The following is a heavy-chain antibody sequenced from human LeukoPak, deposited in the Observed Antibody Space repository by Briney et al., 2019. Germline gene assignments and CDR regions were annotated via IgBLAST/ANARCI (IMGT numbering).Heavy chain of an antibody. CDR3: ATGGGSYSDPNY. CDR2: ISGSGGST. Sequence: QPGGSLRLSCAASGFTFSSYAMSWVRQAPGKGLEWVSAISGSGGSTYYADSVKGRFTISRDNSKNTLYLQMNSLRAEDTAVYYCATGGGSYSDPNYWGQGTLVTVSS. CDR1: GFTFSSYA. D-gene: IGHD1-26*01. V-gene: IGHV3-23*01. J-gene: IGHJ4*02.